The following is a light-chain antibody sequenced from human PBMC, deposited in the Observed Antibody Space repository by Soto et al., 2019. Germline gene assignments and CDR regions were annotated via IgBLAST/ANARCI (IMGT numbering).Light chain of an antibody. Sequence: EIVLTQSPGTLSLFPGERATLSCRASQTISSSFVAWYQQKPGQAPRLLIYGSSTRATGIPDRFSGSGSGTDFTLTITRLDPEDFAVYYCQQFGISPRTFGWGTKLE. V-gene: IGKV3-20*01. CDR1: QTISSSF. J-gene: IGKJ2*01. CDR3: QQFGISPRT. CDR2: GSS.